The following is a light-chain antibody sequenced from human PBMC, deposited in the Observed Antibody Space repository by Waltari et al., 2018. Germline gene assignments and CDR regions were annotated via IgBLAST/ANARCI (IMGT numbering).Light chain of an antibody. Sequence: DIQMTQSPSSLSASVGDRDTITCRASQSISSYLNWYQQKPGKAPKLLIYAASSLQSGVPSRFSGSGSGRDFTLSISSLQPEDFATYYCQQSYSHTRTFGQGTKVEIK. CDR1: QSISSY. J-gene: IGKJ1*01. V-gene: IGKV1-39*01. CDR3: QQSYSHTRT. CDR2: AAS.